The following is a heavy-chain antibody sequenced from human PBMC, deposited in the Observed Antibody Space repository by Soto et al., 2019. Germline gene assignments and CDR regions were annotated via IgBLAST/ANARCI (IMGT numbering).Heavy chain of an antibody. CDR3: LRDLLRGIPYEYHGMDV. V-gene: IGHV3-74*01. CDR2: INNDGSST. CDR1: RFSFSRYW. J-gene: IGHJ6*02. D-gene: IGHD3-16*01. Sequence: GGSLRLSXAASRFSFSRYWMHWVRQAPGKGLMWVSRINNDGSSTNYADSVKGRFTISRDNAKNTLYLQMHSLRAEDTAVYICLRDLLRGIPYEYHGMDVWGQGTTVTVSS.